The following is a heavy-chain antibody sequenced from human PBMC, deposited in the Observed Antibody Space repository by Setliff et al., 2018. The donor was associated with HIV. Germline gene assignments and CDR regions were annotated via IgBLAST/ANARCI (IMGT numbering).Heavy chain of an antibody. J-gene: IGHJ1*01. CDR3: ARETSVTPVGLDH. V-gene: IGHV4-34*01. CDR2: INRSGNT. CDR1: GGSFGAYY. D-gene: IGHD1-1*01. Sequence: SETLSLTCAVYGGSFGAYYWTWIRQPPGEGLEWIGEINRSGNTKYNPSLKSRVTISIDTSKKQFSLKLSSVTAADTAVYYCARETSVTPVGLDHWGQGTLVTVSS.